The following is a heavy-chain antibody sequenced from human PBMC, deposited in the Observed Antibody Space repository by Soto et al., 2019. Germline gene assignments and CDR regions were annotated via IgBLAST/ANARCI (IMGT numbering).Heavy chain of an antibody. V-gene: IGHV3-74*01. J-gene: IGHJ5*02. D-gene: IGHD2-2*01. CDR2: INSDGSDT. CDR3: AVVLPSPS. Sequence: GGSLRLSCAASTFISYWMHWVRQAPGKGLVWVSRINSDGSDTAYADSVKGRFTISRDNAKNTLFLQMNNLRAEDTAVYYCAVVLPSPSWGQGVLVTVSS. CDR1: TFISYW.